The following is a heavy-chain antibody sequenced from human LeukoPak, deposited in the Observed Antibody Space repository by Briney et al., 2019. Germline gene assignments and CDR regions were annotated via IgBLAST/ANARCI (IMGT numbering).Heavy chain of an antibody. D-gene: IGHD3-10*01. Sequence: GGSLRLSCAASGFTFSSYWMHWVRQAPGKGLVWVSRINSDGSSTIYADSVKGRFTISRDNAKNTLYLQMNSLRAEDTAVYYCARGRDYYGSGDNWFDPWGQGTLVTVSS. CDR1: GFTFSSYW. CDR3: ARGRDYYGSGDNWFDP. CDR2: INSDGSST. J-gene: IGHJ5*02. V-gene: IGHV3-74*01.